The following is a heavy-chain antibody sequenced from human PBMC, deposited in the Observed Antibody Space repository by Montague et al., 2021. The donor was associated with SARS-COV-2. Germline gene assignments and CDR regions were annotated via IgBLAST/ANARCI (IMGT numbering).Heavy chain of an antibody. CDR1: GFSIGSGDY. CDR3: VREKAGGLRNVFGI. V-gene: IGHV4-38-2*02. CDR2: IYHSGTT. J-gene: IGHJ3*02. Sequence: SETLSLTCTVSGFSIGSGDYWGWIRQPPGKGLGWIGSIYHSGTTXXNPXXXSRLTMSIDTSTNQFSLRLTSVTAADTAVFFCVREKAGGLRNVFGIWGQGTTVTVSS.